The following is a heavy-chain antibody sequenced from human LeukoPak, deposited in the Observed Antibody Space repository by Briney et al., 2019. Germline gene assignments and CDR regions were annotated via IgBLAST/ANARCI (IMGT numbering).Heavy chain of an antibody. V-gene: IGHV1-18*01. Sequence: ASVKVSCKASGYTFTTYDINWVRQAPGQGLEWMGWISAYNGNTNYAQKLQGRVTMTTDTSTSTAYMELRSLRSDDTAVYYCARLSSGWYYFDYWGQGTLVTVSS. J-gene: IGHJ4*02. CDR1: GYTFTTYD. CDR3: ARLSSGWYYFDY. CDR2: ISAYNGNT. D-gene: IGHD6-19*01.